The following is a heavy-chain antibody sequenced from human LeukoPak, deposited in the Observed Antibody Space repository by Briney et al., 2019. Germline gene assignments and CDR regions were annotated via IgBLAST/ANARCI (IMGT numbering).Heavy chain of an antibody. Sequence: SQTLSLTCTVSGGSISRGGYYWSWIRQHPGRGLEGVGYIYYSGSAYYNPSLESRVTISVDTSKNQFSLKLSSVTAADTAVYYCARGDYSGGFGELLLWGQGTLVTVSS. V-gene: IGHV4-31*03. CDR3: ARGDYSGGFGELLL. CDR1: GGSISRGGYY. D-gene: IGHD3-10*01. CDR2: IYYSGSA. J-gene: IGHJ4*02.